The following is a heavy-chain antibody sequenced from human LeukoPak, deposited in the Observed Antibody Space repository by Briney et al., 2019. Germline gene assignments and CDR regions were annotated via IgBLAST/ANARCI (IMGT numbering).Heavy chain of an antibody. D-gene: IGHD3-10*01. CDR2: INWNGGST. V-gene: IGHV3-20*04. J-gene: IGHJ6*03. CDR3: ARVRYGSGSYYNYYYYMDV. Sequence: GGSLRLSCAVSGFTFDDYGMSWVRQAPGKGLEWVSGINWNGGSTGYADSVKGRFTISRDNAKNSLYLQMNSLRAEDTALYYCARVRYGSGSYYNYYYYMDVWGKGTTVTVSS. CDR1: GFTFDDYG.